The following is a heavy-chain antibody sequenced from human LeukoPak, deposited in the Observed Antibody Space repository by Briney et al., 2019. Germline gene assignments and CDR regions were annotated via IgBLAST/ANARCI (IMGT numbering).Heavy chain of an antibody. D-gene: IGHD3-3*01. CDR3: AKWAGAATLSGTYYAPLDH. CDR1: RFTFSAYA. Sequence: PGGSLRLSCAASRFTFSAYALTWVRQAPGKGLEWVSSISGSGDSTYYADSVKGRFTISRDNSKNTLYLQMNSLRAEDTARYHCAKWAGAATLSGTYYAPLDHWGQATLVTVSS. CDR2: ISGSGDST. V-gene: IGHV3-23*01. J-gene: IGHJ4*02.